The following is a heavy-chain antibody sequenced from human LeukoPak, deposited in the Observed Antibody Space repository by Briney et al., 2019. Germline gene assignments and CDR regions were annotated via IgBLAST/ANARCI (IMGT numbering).Heavy chain of an antibody. CDR3: ARVPYSSGWYEY. V-gene: IGHV1-3*01. D-gene: IGHD6-19*01. Sequence: ASVTVSCKASGYTFTSYAMHWVRQAPGQRLEWMGWINAGNGNTKYSQKFQGRVTITRDTSASTAYMELSSLRSEDTAVYYCARVPYSSGWYEYCGQGTLVTVSS. CDR1: GYTFTSYA. J-gene: IGHJ4*02. CDR2: INAGNGNT.